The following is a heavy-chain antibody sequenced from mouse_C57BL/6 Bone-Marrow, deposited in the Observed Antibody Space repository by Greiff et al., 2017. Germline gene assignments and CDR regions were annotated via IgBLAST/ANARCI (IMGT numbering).Heavy chain of an antibody. V-gene: IGHV5-16*01. Sequence: EVKVVESEGGLVQPGSSMKLSCTASGFTFSDYYMAWVRQVPEKGLEWVANINYDGSSTYYLDSLKSRFIISRDNAKNILYLQRSSLKSEDTATYYCARVYDGYPHFDYWGQGTTRTVSS. CDR1: GFTFSDYY. D-gene: IGHD2-3*01. CDR3: ARVYDGYPHFDY. J-gene: IGHJ2*01. CDR2: INYDGSST.